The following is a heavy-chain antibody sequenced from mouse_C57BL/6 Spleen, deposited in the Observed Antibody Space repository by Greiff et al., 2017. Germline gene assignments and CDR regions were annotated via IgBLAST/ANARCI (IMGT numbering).Heavy chain of an antibody. CDR3: ARKGIYYGNPGSMDY. J-gene: IGHJ4*01. CDR1: GFSFTSYG. D-gene: IGHD2-1*01. CDR2: IWSGGST. V-gene: IGHV2-2*01. Sequence: VQPQPSVPGPVQPSQSLSITCTVSGFSFTSYGLHRVRQSPGKGLEWLGVIWSGGSTDYNAAFTSRLSIRKDNSKSQVFFKMNSLQADDTAIYYFARKGIYYGNPGSMDYWGQGTSVTVSS.